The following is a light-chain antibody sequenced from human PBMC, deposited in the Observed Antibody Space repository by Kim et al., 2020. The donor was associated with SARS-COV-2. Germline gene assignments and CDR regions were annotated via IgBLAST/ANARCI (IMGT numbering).Light chain of an antibody. V-gene: IGLV2-8*01. Sequence: QSALTQPPSASGSPGQSVAISCTGISSDVGGYNYVAWYQQHPGKAPKLIIYDVNKRPSGVPDRFSGSKSGNPASLTVSGLQADDEADYYCSSYGGSVVFGGGTQLTVL. J-gene: IGLJ2*01. CDR2: DVN. CDR1: SSDVGGYNY. CDR3: SSYGGSVV.